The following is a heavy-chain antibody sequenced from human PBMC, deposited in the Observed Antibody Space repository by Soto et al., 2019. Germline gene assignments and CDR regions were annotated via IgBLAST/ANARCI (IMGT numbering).Heavy chain of an antibody. D-gene: IGHD3-22*01. V-gene: IGHV3-7*03. CDR3: EREVYYHDSSGYSHFDY. Sequence: PGGSLTLSCAASAFTLSTYWMSWVRQAPGKGLEWVANIKQDGSRKNYVESVKGRFTISRDNAKNSLYLQMNRLRAEDTAVYFCEREVYYHDSSGYSHFDYWGQGTLVTVSS. J-gene: IGHJ4*02. CDR2: IKQDGSRK. CDR1: AFTLSTYW.